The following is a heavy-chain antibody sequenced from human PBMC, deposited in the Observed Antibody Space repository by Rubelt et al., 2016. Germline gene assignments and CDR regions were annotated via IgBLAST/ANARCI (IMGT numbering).Heavy chain of an antibody. CDR2: ISSGGSHM. CDR3: AKGGAYSGSYSDDY. Sequence: VQLVESGGGLVKPGGSLRLSCAASGFTFTSYSMNWVRQAPGKGLEWVSSISSGGSHMYYADSVKGRFTISRDNSKNTLYLQMNSLRAEDTAVYYCAKGGAYSGSYSDDYWGQGTLVTVSS. CDR1: GFTFTSYS. V-gene: IGHV3-21*04. J-gene: IGHJ4*02. D-gene: IGHD1-26*01.